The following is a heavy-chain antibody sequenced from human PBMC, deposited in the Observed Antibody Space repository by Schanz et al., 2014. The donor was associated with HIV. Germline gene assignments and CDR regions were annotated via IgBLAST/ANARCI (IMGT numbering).Heavy chain of an antibody. CDR1: GFTFDDYG. CDR2: IWYDGSNK. V-gene: IGHV3-33*08. Sequence: VQLVESGGGVVRPGGSLRLSCVASGFTFDDYGMSWVRQAPGKGLEWVAVIWYDGSNKYYADSVKGRFTISRDNSKNTLYLQMNSLRVDDTAVYYCARDYRFAPDSWGQGTLVTVSS. CDR3: ARDYRFAPDS. J-gene: IGHJ4*02. D-gene: IGHD3-16*02.